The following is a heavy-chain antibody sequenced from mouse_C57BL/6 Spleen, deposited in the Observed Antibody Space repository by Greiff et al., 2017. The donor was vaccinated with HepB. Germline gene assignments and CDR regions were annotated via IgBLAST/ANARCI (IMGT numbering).Heavy chain of an antibody. Sequence: DVKLVESGGGLVQPKGSLKLSCAASGFSFNTYAMNWVRQAPGKGLEWVARIRSKSNNYATYYADSVKDRFTISRDDSESMLYLQMNNLKTEDTAMYYCVLDPFAYWGQGTLVTVSA. CDR1: GFSFNTYA. CDR3: VLDPFAY. V-gene: IGHV10-1*01. CDR2: IRSKSNNYAT. J-gene: IGHJ3*01.